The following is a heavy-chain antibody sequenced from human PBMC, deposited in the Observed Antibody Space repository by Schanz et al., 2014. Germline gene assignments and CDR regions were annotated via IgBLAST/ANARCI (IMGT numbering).Heavy chain of an antibody. Sequence: QVQLVQSGAEVRKPGSSVRVSCKASGGTFTSYAFSWVRQAPGQGLEWMGRIIPIVDITNYVQKFLGRVTITADKSTSTAYMELKSLRSADTAVYYCATIGVNDYWRFGLDLWGQGTTVTVSS. CDR3: ATIGVNDYWRFGLDL. J-gene: IGHJ6*02. CDR1: GGTFTSYA. D-gene: IGHD3-16*01. CDR2: IIPIVDIT. V-gene: IGHV1-69*04.